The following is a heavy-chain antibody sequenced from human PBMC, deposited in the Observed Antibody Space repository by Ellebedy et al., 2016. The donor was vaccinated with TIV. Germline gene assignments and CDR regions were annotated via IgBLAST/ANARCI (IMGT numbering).Heavy chain of an antibody. CDR3: ARAYCSSTSCPNY. CDR2: ISSSGSTI. Sequence: GGSLRLXXAASGFTFSDYYMSWIRQAPGKGLEWVSYISSSGSTIYYADSVKGRFTISRDNAKNSLYLQMNSLRAEDTAVYYCARAYCSSTSCPNYWGQGTLVTVSS. CDR1: GFTFSDYY. V-gene: IGHV3-11*01. J-gene: IGHJ4*02. D-gene: IGHD2-2*01.